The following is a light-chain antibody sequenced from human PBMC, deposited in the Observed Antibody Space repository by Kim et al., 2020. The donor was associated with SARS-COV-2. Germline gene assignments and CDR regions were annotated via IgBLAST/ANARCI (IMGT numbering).Light chain of an antibody. CDR1: SSSIGAVYK. CDR2: SNN. Sequence: QRVSLSGAGASSSIGAVYKVARYAQDPGAAPKLVFYSNNIRPSGVPERFSGSKCGAAASPAITGLQAEGAAHFYCQSYNRRLSRSVFGGGPQLTVL. CDR3: QSYNRRLSRSV. V-gene: IGLV1-40*03. J-gene: IGLJ2*01.